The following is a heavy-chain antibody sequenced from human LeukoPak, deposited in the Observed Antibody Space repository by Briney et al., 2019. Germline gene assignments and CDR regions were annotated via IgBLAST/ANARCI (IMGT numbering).Heavy chain of an antibody. V-gene: IGHV3-21*01. CDR2: ISTSSRYI. J-gene: IGHJ4*02. D-gene: IGHD6-25*01. Sequence: GGSLRLSCAASGFTFSTYIMNWVRQAPGKGLEWVSSISTSSRYIYDADSVKGRFTISRDNAKNSLYLQMNSLRDADTAVYYCARELAEGFDYWGQGTLVTVSS. CDR1: GFTFSTYI. CDR3: ARELAEGFDY.